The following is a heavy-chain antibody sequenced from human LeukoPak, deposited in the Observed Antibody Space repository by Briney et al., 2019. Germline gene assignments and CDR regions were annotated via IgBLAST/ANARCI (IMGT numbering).Heavy chain of an antibody. D-gene: IGHD4-23*01. J-gene: IGHJ1*01. Sequence: SETLSLTCTVSGGSISSYYWSWIRQPPGKGLEWIGLMYYSGSTNYNPSLKSRVTISVDTSKNQFSLKLSSVTAADTAVYYCARGDSTVTPKYFQYWGQGTLVTVSS. CDR1: GGSISSYY. CDR2: MYYSGST. V-gene: IGHV4-59*01. CDR3: ARGDSTVTPKYFQY.